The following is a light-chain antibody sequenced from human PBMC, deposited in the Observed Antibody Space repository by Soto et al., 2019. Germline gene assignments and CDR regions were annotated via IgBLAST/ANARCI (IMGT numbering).Light chain of an antibody. J-gene: IGKJ1*01. V-gene: IGKV3-20*01. CDR2: GAS. Sequence: EIVLTQSPGTLSLSPGDRATLSCRASQSVSSSYLAWYQQKPGQAPRLLIHGASSRATGFPDRFSGSGSGTDFTLTISRLEPEDFAVYYCQQYSRSPWTFGHGTKVDIK. CDR3: QQYSRSPWT. CDR1: QSVSSSY.